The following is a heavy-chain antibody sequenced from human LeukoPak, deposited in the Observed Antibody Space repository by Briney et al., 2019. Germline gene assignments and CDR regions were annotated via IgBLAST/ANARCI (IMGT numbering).Heavy chain of an antibody. V-gene: IGHV1-24*01. J-gene: IGHJ4*02. CDR2: FDPEDGET. Sequence: ASVKVSCKVSGYTLTELSMHWVRQAPGKGLEWMGGFDPEDGETIYAQKFQGRVTMTEDTSTDTAYMELSSLRSEDTAVYYCHTGRPGYPNFGYWGQGTLVTVSS. D-gene: IGHD3-16*02. CDR3: HTGRPGYPNFGY. CDR1: GYTLTELS.